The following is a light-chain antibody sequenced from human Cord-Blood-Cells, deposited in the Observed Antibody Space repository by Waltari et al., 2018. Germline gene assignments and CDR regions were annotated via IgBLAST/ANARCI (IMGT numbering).Light chain of an antibody. CDR2: GAS. J-gene: IGKJ4*01. CDR3: QQYGSSPLT. V-gene: IGKV3-20*01. CDR1: QSVSSSY. Sequence: EIVLTPSPGTLSLSPGERATLPCRASQSVSSSYLAWYQQKPGQAPRLLIYGASSRATGIPDRFSGSGSVTDFTLTISRLEPEDSAVYYCQQYGSSPLTFGGGTKVEIK.